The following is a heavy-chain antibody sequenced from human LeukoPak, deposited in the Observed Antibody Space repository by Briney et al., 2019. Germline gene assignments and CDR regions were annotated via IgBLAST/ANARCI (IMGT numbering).Heavy chain of an antibody. CDR3: TTARYCTNGVCYQDIDY. CDR2: IKSKTDDGTT. Sequence: TGGSLRLSCAASGFTFSNAWMSWVRQAPGKGLEWVGRIKSKTDDGTTDYAAPVKGRFTISRDDSKNTLYLQMNSLKTEDTAVYYCTTARYCTNGVCYQDIDYWGQGTLVTVSS. J-gene: IGHJ4*02. V-gene: IGHV3-15*01. D-gene: IGHD2-8*01. CDR1: GFTFSNAW.